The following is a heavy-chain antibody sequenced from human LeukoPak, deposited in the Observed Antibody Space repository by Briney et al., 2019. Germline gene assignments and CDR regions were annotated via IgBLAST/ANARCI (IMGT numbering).Heavy chain of an antibody. CDR3: AKARLMAAPFYYYGMDV. V-gene: IGHV3-9*01. CDR2: ISWNSGAK. D-gene: IGHD5-24*01. J-gene: IGHJ6*02. Sequence: GGSLRLSCAASGFDFEDYAIHWVRQVPGKGLEWVSGISWNSGAKAYADSVRGRLTISRDNAKNSLYLQMNSLRGEDTALYYCAKARLMAAPFYYYGMDVWGPGTTVTVSS. CDR1: GFDFEDYA.